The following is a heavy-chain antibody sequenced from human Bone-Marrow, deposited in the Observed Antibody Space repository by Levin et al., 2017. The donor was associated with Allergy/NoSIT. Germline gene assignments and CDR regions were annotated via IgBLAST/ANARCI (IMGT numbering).Heavy chain of an antibody. CDR2: ISYDGIKK. J-gene: IGHJ6*02. D-gene: IGHD3-9*01. CDR3: ARVSHYDVMAVYAMDV. CDR1: GFSFSNCA. V-gene: IGHV3-30*04. Sequence: GGSLRLSCASSGFSFSNCAMHWVRQAPGEGLEWVSIISYDGIKKYYADSVKGRFTISRDNSKDTLYLQMNSLRPEDSGVYYCARVSHYDVMAVYAMDVWGQGTTVTVS.